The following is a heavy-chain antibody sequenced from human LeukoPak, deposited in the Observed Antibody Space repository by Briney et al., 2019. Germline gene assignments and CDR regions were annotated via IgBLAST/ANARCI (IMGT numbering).Heavy chain of an antibody. CDR2: IHYTGTA. V-gene: IGHV4-59*01. D-gene: IGHD2-8*02. J-gene: IGHJ4*02. CDR3: ARLGFCTVDRCLDDY. Sequence: SETLSLTCTVSGGSISGYYWSWIRQSPGQGLEFIGHIHYTGTANYNPSLKSPVTISVDTSKNQFSLNLSSVTAADTAVYFCARLGFCTVDRCLDDYWGQGTLVTVSS. CDR1: GGSISGYY.